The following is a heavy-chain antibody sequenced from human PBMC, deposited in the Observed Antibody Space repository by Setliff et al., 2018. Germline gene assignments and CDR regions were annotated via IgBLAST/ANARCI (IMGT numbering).Heavy chain of an antibody. CDR2: INHSGST. Sequence: PSETLSLTCAVYGGSFSGYYWSWIRQPPGKGLEWIGEINHSGSTNYNPSLKSRVTISVDTSKNQFSLKLSSVTAAETAMYYCARSGDYGSGRLSPWGQGTLVTVSS. V-gene: IGHV4-34*01. D-gene: IGHD3-10*01. J-gene: IGHJ5*02. CDR1: GGSFSGYY. CDR3: ARSGDYGSGRLSP.